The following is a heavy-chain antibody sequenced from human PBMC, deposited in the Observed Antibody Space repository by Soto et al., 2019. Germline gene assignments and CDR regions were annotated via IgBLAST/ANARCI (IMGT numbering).Heavy chain of an antibody. Sequence: QVQLVQSGAEVKKPGSSVKVSCKASGGTFSSYAISWVRQAPGQGLEWMGGIIPIFGTANYAQKFQGRVTFTADESTSTAYMELSSLRSEDTAVYYCARDWSYYELLSPPKDWGQGTLVTFSS. D-gene: IGHD3-22*01. CDR2: IIPIFGTA. V-gene: IGHV1-69*01. J-gene: IGHJ4*02. CDR3: ARDWSYYELLSPPKD. CDR1: GGTFSSYA.